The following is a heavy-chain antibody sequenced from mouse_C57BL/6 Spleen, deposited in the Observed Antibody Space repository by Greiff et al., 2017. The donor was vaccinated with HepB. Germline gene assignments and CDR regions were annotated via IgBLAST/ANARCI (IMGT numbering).Heavy chain of an antibody. CDR1: GFTFSDYG. Sequence: EVKLVESGGGLVKPGGSLKLSCAASGFTFSDYGMHWVRQAPEKGLEWVAYISSGSSTIYYADTVKGRFTISRDNAKNTLFLQMTSLRSEDTAMYYCARTYYSNYVYFDYWGQGTTLTVSS. CDR2: ISSGSSTI. D-gene: IGHD2-5*01. V-gene: IGHV5-17*01. CDR3: ARTYYSNYVYFDY. J-gene: IGHJ2*01.